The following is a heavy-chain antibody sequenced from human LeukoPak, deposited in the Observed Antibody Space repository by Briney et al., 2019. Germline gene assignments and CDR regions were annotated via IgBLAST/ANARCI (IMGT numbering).Heavy chain of an antibody. J-gene: IGHJ4*02. V-gene: IGHV3-30*02. CDR2: IRYDGSNK. CDR1: GFTFSSYG. Sequence: GGSLRLSCAASGFTFSSYGMHWVRQAPGKGLEWVAFIRYDGSNKYYADSVKGRFTISRDNSKNTLYLQMNSLRAEDTAVYYCAKVDSGYSSYYFDYWGQGTLVTVSS. CDR3: AKVDSGYSSYYFDY. D-gene: IGHD3-22*01.